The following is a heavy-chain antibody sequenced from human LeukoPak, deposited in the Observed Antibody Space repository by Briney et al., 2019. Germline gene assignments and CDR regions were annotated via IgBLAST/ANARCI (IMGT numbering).Heavy chain of an antibody. Sequence: PGGSLRLSCATSEFIFSDYYMSWIRQAPGKGLEWVSYISSSGSTIYYADSVKGRFTISRDNAKNSLYLQMNSLRAEDTAVYYCASPYSSGWHATPDYWGQGTLVTVSS. CDR3: ASPYSSGWHATPDY. CDR2: ISSSGSTI. J-gene: IGHJ4*02. D-gene: IGHD6-19*01. CDR1: EFIFSDYY. V-gene: IGHV3-11*01.